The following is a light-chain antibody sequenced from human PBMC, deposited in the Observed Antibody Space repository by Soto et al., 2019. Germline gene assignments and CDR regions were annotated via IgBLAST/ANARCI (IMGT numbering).Light chain of an antibody. CDR2: AAS. CDR1: QDISRH. Sequence: DIQLTQSPSFLSASVGDRVTITCRASQDISRHLARYQQKAGKAPKLLIYAASTLQKGVPSRFSGSGSGTEFTLTISSLQPDDFATYYCQQLNTYPLFTFGPGTEVDI. CDR3: QQLNTYPLFT. J-gene: IGKJ3*01. V-gene: IGKV1-9*01.